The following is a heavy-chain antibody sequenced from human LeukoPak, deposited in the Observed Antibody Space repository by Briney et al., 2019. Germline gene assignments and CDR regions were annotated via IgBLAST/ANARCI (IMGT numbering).Heavy chain of an antibody. CDR1: GFTFSRHW. CDR2: IKQDGSAK. V-gene: IGHV3-7*03. Sequence: GGSLRLSCAASGFTFSRHWMYWVRQAPGKGLEWVADIKQDGSAKPYVDSVKGRFTISRDNAKNSLFLQMNSLRAEDTAVYYCARDNGWSADFWGQGTLVTVSS. D-gene: IGHD2-15*01. CDR3: ARDNGWSADF. J-gene: IGHJ4*02.